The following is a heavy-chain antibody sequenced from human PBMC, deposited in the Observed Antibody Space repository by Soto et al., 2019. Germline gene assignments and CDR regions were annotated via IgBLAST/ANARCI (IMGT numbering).Heavy chain of an antibody. D-gene: IGHD3-16*02. CDR2: ISYDGSNK. J-gene: IGHJ4*02. Sequence: GGSLRLSCAASGFTFSSYAMHWVRQAPGKGLEWVAVISYDGSNKYYADSVKGRFTISRDNSKNTLFLQMNTLKAEDTAVYYCARPLRMGRLGELSLYFDYWGQGTLVTVSS. CDR3: ARPLRMGRLGELSLYFDY. CDR1: GFTFSSYA. V-gene: IGHV3-30-3*01.